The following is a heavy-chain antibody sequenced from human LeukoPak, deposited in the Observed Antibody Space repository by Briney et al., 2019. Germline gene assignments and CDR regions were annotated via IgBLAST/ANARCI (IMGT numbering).Heavy chain of an antibody. V-gene: IGHV3-23*01. CDR1: GFTFSSYS. CDR2: MTGSGGET. CDR3: AKDIYYDSSGYRGYFDY. D-gene: IGHD3-22*01. Sequence: GGSLRLSCAASGFTFSSYSMNWVRQAPGKGLEWVSTMTGSGGETWYADSVKGRFTVSRDKSENTLYLQMNSLRAEDTAVYYCAKDIYYDSSGYRGYFDYWGQGTLVTVSS. J-gene: IGHJ4*02.